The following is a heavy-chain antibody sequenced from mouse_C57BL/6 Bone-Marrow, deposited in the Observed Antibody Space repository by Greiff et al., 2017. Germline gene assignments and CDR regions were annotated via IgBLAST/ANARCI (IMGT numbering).Heavy chain of an antibody. D-gene: IGHD1-1*01. CDR2: IDPSDSYT. V-gene: IGHV1-69*01. J-gene: IGHJ3*01. Sequence: VQLQQPGAELVMPGASVKLSCKASGYTFTSYWMHWVKQRPGQGLEWIGEIDPSDSYTNYNQKFKGKFTLTVDKSSSTAYMQHSSLTSEDSAVYYCARDGSSYDWFAYWGQGTLVTVSA. CDR1: GYTFTSYW. CDR3: ARDGSSYDWFAY.